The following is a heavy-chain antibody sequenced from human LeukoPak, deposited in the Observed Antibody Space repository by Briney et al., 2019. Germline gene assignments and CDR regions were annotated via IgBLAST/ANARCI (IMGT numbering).Heavy chain of an antibody. Sequence: GGSLRLSCAASRFTFSAYWMHWVRQAPGKGLVWVSRITNDGSSTSYADSVKGRFTISRDNAKNTLYLQMNSLRAEDTAVYYCARGDYYDSLTNDYWGQGTLVTVSS. J-gene: IGHJ4*02. CDR3: ARGDYYDSLTNDY. V-gene: IGHV3-74*01. CDR2: ITNDGSST. D-gene: IGHD3-22*01. CDR1: RFTFSAYW.